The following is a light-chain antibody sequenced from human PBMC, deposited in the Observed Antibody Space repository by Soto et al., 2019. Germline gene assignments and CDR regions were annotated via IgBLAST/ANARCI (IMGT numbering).Light chain of an antibody. V-gene: IGKV3-15*01. Sequence: EIVMTQSPATLSVSPGERASLSCRASQSVGSNLAWYQQTAGQAPRLLIYGASTRATGIPARFSGSGSGTDSTLTSSSLPSEDSAYYSCQQYTNWPYTFGQGTKLEIK. CDR3: QQYTNWPYT. CDR1: QSVGSN. J-gene: IGKJ2*01. CDR2: GAS.